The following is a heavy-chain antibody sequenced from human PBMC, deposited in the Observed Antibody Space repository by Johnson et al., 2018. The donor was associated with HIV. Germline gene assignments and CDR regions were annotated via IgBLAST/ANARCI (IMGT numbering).Heavy chain of an antibody. CDR2: ISNTGDSP. D-gene: IGHD6-19*01. CDR1: GFTFSNFP. V-gene: IGHV3-64*01. Sequence: VQLVESGGGVVRPGGSLRLSCAASGFTFSNFPMHWVRQAPGKGLEYVSSISNTGDSPYYANSVKGRFTLYRDNSKNTLYLQMGSLRVEDMATYYCARARAKVVAGLDAFDIWGQGTMVTVSS. J-gene: IGHJ3*02. CDR3: ARARAKVVAGLDAFDI.